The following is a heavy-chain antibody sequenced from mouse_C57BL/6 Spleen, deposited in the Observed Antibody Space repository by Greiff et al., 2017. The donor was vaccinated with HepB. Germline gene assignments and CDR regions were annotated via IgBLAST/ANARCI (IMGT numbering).Heavy chain of an antibody. J-gene: IGHJ4*01. D-gene: IGHD1-1*01. CDR2: LSSGGSYT. V-gene: IGHV5-6*01. CDR1: GFTFSSYG. Sequence: EVQRVESGGDLVKPGGSLKLSCAASGFTFSSYGMSWVRQTPDKRLEWVATLSSGGSYTYYPDSVKGRFTISRDNAKNTLYLQMSSLKSEDTAMYYCARHYYGSDAMDYWGQGTSVTVSS. CDR3: ARHYYGSDAMDY.